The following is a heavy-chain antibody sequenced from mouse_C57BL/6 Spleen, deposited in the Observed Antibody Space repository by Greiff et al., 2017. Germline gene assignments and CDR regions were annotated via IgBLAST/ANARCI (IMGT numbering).Heavy chain of an antibody. Sequence: EVKVEESGGGLVQPGGSMKLSCVASGFTFSNYWMNWVRQSPEKGLEWVAQIRLKSDNYATHYAESVKGRFTISRDDSKSSVDLQMNNLRAEDTGIYYCPPYDYDAWFAYWGQGTLVTVSA. V-gene: IGHV6-3*01. CDR2: IRLKSDNYAT. D-gene: IGHD2-4*01. CDR3: PPYDYDAWFAY. J-gene: IGHJ3*01. CDR1: GFTFSNYW.